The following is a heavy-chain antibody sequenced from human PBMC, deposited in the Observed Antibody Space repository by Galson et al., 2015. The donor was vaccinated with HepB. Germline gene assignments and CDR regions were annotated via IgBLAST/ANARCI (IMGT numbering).Heavy chain of an antibody. CDR2: INSDGSYT. V-gene: IGHV3-74*01. J-gene: IGHJ4*02. D-gene: IGHD3-10*01. Sequence: SLRLSCAASGFTFSSYWMHWVRQAPGKGLVWVSRINSDGSYTSYADSVKGRFTISRDNAKNTPYLQMNSLRAEDTAAYYCAREDASGSYAPWGQGTLVTVSS. CDR3: AREDASGSYAP. CDR1: GFTFSSYW.